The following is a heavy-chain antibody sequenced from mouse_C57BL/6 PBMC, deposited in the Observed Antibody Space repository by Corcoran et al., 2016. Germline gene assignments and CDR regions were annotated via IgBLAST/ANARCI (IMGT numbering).Heavy chain of an antibody. V-gene: IGHV3-6*01. CDR3: ASLRYFLV. J-gene: IGHJ1*03. Sequence: DVQLQESGPGLVKPSQSLSLTCSVTGYSITSGYYWNWIRQFPGNKLEWMGYISYDGSNNYNPSLKNRISITRDTSKNQFFLKLNSVTTEDTATYYCASLRYFLVWGTGTTVTVSS. CDR1: GYSITSGYY. CDR2: ISYDGSN.